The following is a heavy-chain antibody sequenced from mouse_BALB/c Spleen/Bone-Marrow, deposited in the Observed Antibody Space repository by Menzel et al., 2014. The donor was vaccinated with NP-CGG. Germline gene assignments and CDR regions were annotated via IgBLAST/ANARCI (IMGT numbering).Heavy chain of an antibody. CDR1: GFTFSSYG. J-gene: IGHJ2*01. D-gene: IGHD2-4*01. Sequence: EVMLVESGGDLVKPGGSLKLSCAASGFTFSSYGMSWVRQTPDKRLEWVATISSRGSYTFYPDSVKGRFTISRDNAKNTLYLQMSSLKSEDTAIYYCLRRSDYDYFDYWGQGTTLTVSS. V-gene: IGHV5-6*02. CDR2: ISSRGSYT. CDR3: LRRSDYDYFDY.